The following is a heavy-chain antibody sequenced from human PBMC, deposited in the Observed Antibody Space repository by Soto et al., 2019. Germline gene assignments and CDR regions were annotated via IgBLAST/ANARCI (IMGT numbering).Heavy chain of an antibody. CDR1: GGSISSGDYY. D-gene: IGHD3-22*01. J-gene: IGHJ5*02. CDR3: ARALMIVQKNWFDP. V-gene: IGHV4-30-4*01. Sequence: SETLSLTCTVSGGSISSGDYYWSWIRQPPGKGLEWIGYIYYSWSTYYNPSLKSRVTISVDTSKNQFSLKLSSVTAADTAVYYCARALMIVQKNWFDPWGQGTLVTVSS. CDR2: IYYSWST.